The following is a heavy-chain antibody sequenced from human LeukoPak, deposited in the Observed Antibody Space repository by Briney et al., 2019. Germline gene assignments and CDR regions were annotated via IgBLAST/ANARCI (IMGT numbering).Heavy chain of an antibody. J-gene: IGHJ4*02. D-gene: IGHD3-22*01. CDR2: IYYSGST. CDR3: ARMGDYYDSSGYSE. Sequence: ETLSLTCPVSGGSISSYYWSWIRQPPGKGLEWIGYIYYSGSTNYNPSLKSRVTISVDTSKNQFSLKLSSVTAADTAVYYCARMGDYYDSSGYSEWGQGTLVTVSS. CDR1: GGSISSYY. V-gene: IGHV4-59*01.